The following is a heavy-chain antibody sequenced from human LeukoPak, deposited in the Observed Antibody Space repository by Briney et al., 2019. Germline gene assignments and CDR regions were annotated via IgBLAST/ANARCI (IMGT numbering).Heavy chain of an antibody. CDR2: IKNKANSYGT. CDR1: GFSFSDHY. CDR3: TRVRLGAATRYFDY. J-gene: IGHJ4*02. Sequence: GGSLRLSCAASGFSFSDHYMDWVRLAPGKGLEWVGRIKNKANSYGTDYAASVKGRFTFSRDDSKDSLYLQMNSLRSEDTALYYCTRVRLGAATRYFDYWGQGTLVTVSS. V-gene: IGHV3-72*01. D-gene: IGHD1-26*01.